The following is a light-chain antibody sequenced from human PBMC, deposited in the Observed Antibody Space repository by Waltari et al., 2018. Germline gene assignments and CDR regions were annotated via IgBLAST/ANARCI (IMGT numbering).Light chain of an antibody. CDR1: QSVSRF. CDR2: DAS. V-gene: IGKV3-20*01. Sequence: EIVLTQSPGTLSLPQGGRATLSCRASQSVSRFLAWYQQKPGQAPRLLIYDASSRATGIPDRFSGSGSGTDFSLTITRLEPEDFAVYYCQKYGTIPATFGQGTRVEIK. J-gene: IGKJ1*01. CDR3: QKYGTIPAT.